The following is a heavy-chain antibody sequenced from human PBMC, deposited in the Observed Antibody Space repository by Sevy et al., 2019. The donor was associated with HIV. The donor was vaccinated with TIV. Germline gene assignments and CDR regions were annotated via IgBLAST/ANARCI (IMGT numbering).Heavy chain of an antibody. CDR1: GFTLNSYW. J-gene: IGHJ4*02. D-gene: IGHD6-13*01. CDR2: IKQVGSVK. V-gene: IGHV3-7*01. CDR3: VRAIAADGSF. Sequence: GGSLRLSCVASGFTLNSYWMSWVRQAPGKGLEWVANIKQVGSVKYYVNSVKGRFTISRDNARNLLYLQMNSLRVEDTALYYCVRAIAADGSFWGQGTLVTVSS.